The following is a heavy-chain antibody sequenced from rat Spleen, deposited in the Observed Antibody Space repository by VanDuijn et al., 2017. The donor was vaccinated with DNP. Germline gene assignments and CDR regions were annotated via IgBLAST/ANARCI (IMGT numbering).Heavy chain of an antibody. CDR2: ISYDGDST. Sequence: EVQLVESGGGLVQPGRSLKLSCAASGFTFSDYYMAWVRQAPTKGLECVAYISYDGDSTYYGDSVKGRFTISRDNAKSILYLQTDSLRSEDTATYYCTTLNFYASLSEYFDYWGQGVMVTVSS. J-gene: IGHJ2*01. CDR1: GFTFSDYY. V-gene: IGHV5-20*01. CDR3: TTLNFYASLSEYFDY. D-gene: IGHD1-12*01.